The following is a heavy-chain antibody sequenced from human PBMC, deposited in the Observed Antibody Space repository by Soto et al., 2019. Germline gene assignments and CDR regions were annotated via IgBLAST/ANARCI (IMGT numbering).Heavy chain of an antibody. J-gene: IGHJ5*02. CDR2: ISYDGSNK. Sequence: GGSLRLSCAASGFTFSSYAMHWVRQAPGKGLEWVAVISYDGSNKYYADSVKGRFTISRDNSKNTLYLQMNSLRAEDTAVYYCARGNYDFWSGYYTEGDWFDPWGQGTLVTVSS. D-gene: IGHD3-3*01. CDR3: ARGNYDFWSGYYTEGDWFDP. CDR1: GFTFSSYA. V-gene: IGHV3-30-3*01.